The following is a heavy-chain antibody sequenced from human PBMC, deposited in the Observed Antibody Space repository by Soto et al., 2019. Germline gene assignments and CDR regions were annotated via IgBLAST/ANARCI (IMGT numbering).Heavy chain of an antibody. Sequence: QLQLQESGPGLVKPSETLSLTCIVSGDSIGSGDYWWAWIRQPPGKGLEWIGSMYYSGSIFYNPSLTSRLTMSVDPSKNQFSLNLSSVTAADTALYYCTRHIGRSLWAFDIWGQGTLVTASS. V-gene: IGHV4-39*01. D-gene: IGHD3-16*01. CDR2: MYYSGSI. CDR3: TRHIGRSLWAFDI. CDR1: GDSIGSGDYW. J-gene: IGHJ3*02.